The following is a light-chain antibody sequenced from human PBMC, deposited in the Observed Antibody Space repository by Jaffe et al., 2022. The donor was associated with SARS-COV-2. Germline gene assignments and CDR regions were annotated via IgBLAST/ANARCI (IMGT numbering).Light chain of an antibody. V-gene: IGKV3-15*01. Sequence: EIVMTQSPATLSVSPGERATLSCRAGQSVSSDLAWYQQKPGQAPRLLIYGASTRATGFPARFSGSGSGTEFTLTISSLQSEDFAVYYCQQYNNWPFTFGPGTKVDIK. CDR3: QQYNNWPFT. J-gene: IGKJ3*01. CDR2: GAS. CDR1: QSVSSD.